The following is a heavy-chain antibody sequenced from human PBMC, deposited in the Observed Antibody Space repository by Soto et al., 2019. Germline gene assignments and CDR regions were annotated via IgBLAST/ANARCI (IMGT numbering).Heavy chain of an antibody. CDR1: GYTFTGYY. Sequence: VKVSCKASGYTFTGYYMHWVRRAPGQGLEWMGWINPNSGGTNYAQKFQGRVTMTRDTSISTAYMELSRLRSDDTAVYYCARRIAAAYGDAFDIWGQGTMVTVS. J-gene: IGHJ3*02. V-gene: IGHV1-2*02. CDR3: ARRIAAAYGDAFDI. D-gene: IGHD6-13*01. CDR2: INPNSGGT.